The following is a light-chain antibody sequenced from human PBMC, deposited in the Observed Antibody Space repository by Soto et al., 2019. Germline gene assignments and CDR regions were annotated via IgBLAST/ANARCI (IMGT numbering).Light chain of an antibody. CDR1: ESVSSK. V-gene: IGKV3-15*01. CDR2: DAS. J-gene: IGKJ1*01. Sequence: EIVMTQSPATLSVSPGERATLSCRASESVSSKLVWYQKKPGQAPRLLIHDASTRATGIPARFSGSGSGTEFILTINSLQSEDFAVYYCQQYNNWPRTFGQGTKVDIK. CDR3: QQYNNWPRT.